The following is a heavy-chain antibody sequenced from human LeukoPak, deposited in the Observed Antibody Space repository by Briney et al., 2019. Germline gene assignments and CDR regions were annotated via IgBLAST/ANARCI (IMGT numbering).Heavy chain of an antibody. CDR1: GYTSTSYA. D-gene: IGHD6-13*01. Sequence: VKVSCXXXGYTSTSYAMHWVRQAPGQRLEWMGWINAGNGDTKYSQKFQGRVTITRDTSASTAYMELSSLRSEDTAVYYCARSLHFSSSNPYFDYWGQGTLVTASS. CDR3: ARSLHFSSSNPYFDY. V-gene: IGHV1-3*01. CDR2: INAGNGDT. J-gene: IGHJ4*02.